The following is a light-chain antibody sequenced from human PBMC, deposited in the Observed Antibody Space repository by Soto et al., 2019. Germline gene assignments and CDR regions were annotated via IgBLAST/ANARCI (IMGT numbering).Light chain of an antibody. CDR2: DAS. CDR1: QSISSW. Sequence: DIQMTQSPSTLSASVGDRVTISCRASQSISSWLAWYQQKPGKAPKLLIYDASSLESGVPSRFSGSGFGTEFTLTISSLQPDDFATYYCQQYKSYSPWTFGQGTKVEIK. CDR3: QQYKSYSPWT. J-gene: IGKJ1*01. V-gene: IGKV1-5*01.